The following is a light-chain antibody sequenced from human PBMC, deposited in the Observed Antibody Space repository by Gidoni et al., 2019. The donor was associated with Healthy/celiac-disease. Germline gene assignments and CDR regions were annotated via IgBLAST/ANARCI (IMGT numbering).Light chain of an antibody. V-gene: IGKV4-1*01. CDR1: QSVLYSSNNKNY. Sequence: DIVMTQSQDSRAVSLGERATINCKSSQSVLYSSNNKNYLAWYQQKPGQPPKLLIYWASTRESGVPDRFSGSGSGTDFTLTISSLQAEDVAVYYCQQYYSTPQTFGQGTKLEIK. J-gene: IGKJ2*01. CDR2: WAS. CDR3: QQYYSTPQT.